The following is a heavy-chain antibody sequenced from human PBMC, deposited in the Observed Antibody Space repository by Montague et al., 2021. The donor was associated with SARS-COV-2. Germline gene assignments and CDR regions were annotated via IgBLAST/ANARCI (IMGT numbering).Heavy chain of an antibody. CDR1: GGSFSGYY. CDR3: VRGYDYVWGSYRYLHWFAP. V-gene: IGHV4-34*01. Sequence: SETLSLTCAVYGGSFSGYYWSWIREPPGKGKEWIGESNHSGSTNYNPSLKSRVTISVDTSKNQFSLKLSSVTAADTAVYYCVRGYDYVWGSYRYLHWFAPWGQGTLVTVSS. D-gene: IGHD3-16*02. J-gene: IGHJ5*01. CDR2: SNHSGST.